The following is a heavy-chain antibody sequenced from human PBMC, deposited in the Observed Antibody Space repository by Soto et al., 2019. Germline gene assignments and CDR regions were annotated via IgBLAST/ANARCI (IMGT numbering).Heavy chain of an antibody. CDR3: ARHQSDCSGGSCYSGYYYYGMDV. CDR2: IIPIFGTA. J-gene: IGHJ6*02. D-gene: IGHD2-15*01. Sequence: SVKVSCKASGGTFSSYAISWVREAPGQGLEWMGGIIPIFGTANYAQKFQGRVTITADESTSTAYMELSSLRSEDTAVYYCARHQSDCSGGSCYSGYYYYGMDVWGQRTTVTVSS. CDR1: GGTFSSYA. V-gene: IGHV1-69*13.